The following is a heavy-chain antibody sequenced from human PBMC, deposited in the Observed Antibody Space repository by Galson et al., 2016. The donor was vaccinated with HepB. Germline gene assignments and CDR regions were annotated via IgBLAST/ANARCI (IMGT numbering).Heavy chain of an antibody. D-gene: IGHD1-7*01. CDR1: GYTFTSYY. CDR2: INPSGGST. V-gene: IGHV1-46*01. CDR3: ATFQWDGELLFYFDS. J-gene: IGHJ4*02. Sequence: SVKVSCKASGYTFTSYYMHWVRQAPGQGLEWMGLINPSGGSTTYAQNFQGRVTMTRDTSTSTVYMELSSLRSEDTALYYCATFQWDGELLFYFDSWGQGTLVTVSS.